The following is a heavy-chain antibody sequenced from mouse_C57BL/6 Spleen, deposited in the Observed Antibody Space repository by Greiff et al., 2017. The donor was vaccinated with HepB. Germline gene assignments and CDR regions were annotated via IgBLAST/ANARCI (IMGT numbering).Heavy chain of an antibody. D-gene: IGHD1-1*01. J-gene: IGHJ1*03. CDR3: ARQSYRGYFDV. CDR2: INPGSGGT. V-gene: IGHV1-54*01. CDR1: GYSFTNVL. Sequence: QVQLQQSGAELGRPGTSVKVSCKASGYSFTNVLLEWVKQRPGQGREWIGGINPGSGGTNYNEKFKGKATLTADKSSSTAYMQLSSLTSEVSAVYCCARQSYRGYFDVWGTGTTVTVSS.